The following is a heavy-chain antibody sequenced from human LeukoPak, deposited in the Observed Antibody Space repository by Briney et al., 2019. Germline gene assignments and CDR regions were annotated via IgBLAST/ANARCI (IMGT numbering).Heavy chain of an antibody. CDR2: ISSSSSYI. V-gene: IGHV3-21*01. D-gene: IGHD3-22*01. J-gene: IGHJ5*02. Sequence: SGGSLRLSCAAFGFTFSSYSMNWVRQAPGKGLEWVSSISSSSSYIYYADSVKGRFTISRDNAKNSLYLQMNSLRAEDTAVYYCARDHYYDSSGYTYNWFDPWGQGTLVTVSS. CDR3: ARDHYYDSSGYTYNWFDP. CDR1: GFTFSSYS.